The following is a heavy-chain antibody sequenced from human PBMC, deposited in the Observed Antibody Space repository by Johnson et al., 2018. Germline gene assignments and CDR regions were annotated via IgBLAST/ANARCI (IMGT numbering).Heavy chain of an antibody. V-gene: IGHV3-49*03. CDR1: GFTFGDYA. CDR2: IRSKAYGGTT. Sequence: VQLVQSGGGLVQPGRSLRLSCTTSGFTFGDYAMSWFRQAPGKGLEWVGFIRSKAYGGTTEYAASAKGRFTISRDDSKSIADLQMTRLKTEDPALYYCSRGYCCGACYSGTYYYYMDVWGSGTSVTVS. CDR3: SRGYCCGACYSGTYYYYMDV. J-gene: IGHJ6*03. D-gene: IGHD2-21*02.